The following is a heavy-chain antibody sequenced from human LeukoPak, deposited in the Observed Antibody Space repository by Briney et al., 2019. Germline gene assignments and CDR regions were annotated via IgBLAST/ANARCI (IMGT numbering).Heavy chain of an antibody. D-gene: IGHD6-13*01. J-gene: IGHJ4*02. CDR3: ARGLDSSSWRLLFDY. CDR1: GGTFSSYA. CDR2: IIPIFGTA. V-gene: IGHV1-69*05. Sequence: SVKVSCKASGGTFSSYAISWVRQAPGQGLEWMGGIIPIFGTANYAQKLQGRVTMTTDTSTSTAYMELRSLRSDDTAVYYCARGLDSSSWRLLFDYWGQGTLVTVSS.